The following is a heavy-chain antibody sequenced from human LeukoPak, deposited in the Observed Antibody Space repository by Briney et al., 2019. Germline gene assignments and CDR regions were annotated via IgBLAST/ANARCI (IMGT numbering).Heavy chain of an antibody. V-gene: IGHV1-8*01. D-gene: IGHD2-15*01. CDR3: ARGGRLGYCSGGSCYSAGNWFDP. CDR1: GYTFTSYD. J-gene: IGHJ5*02. CDR2: MNPNSGNT. Sequence: GASVKVSCKASGYTFTSYDINWVRQATGQGLEWMGWMNPNSGNTGYAQNFQGRVTMTRNTSISTAYMELSSLRSEDTAVYYYARGGRLGYCSGGSCYSAGNWFDPWGQGTLVTVSS.